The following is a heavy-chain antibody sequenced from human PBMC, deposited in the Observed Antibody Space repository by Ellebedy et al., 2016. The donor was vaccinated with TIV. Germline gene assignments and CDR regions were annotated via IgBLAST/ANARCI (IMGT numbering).Heavy chain of an antibody. Sequence: SETLSLTXTVSHYAISGSYYWGWIRQTPGKGLEWIVSMFHSGSTYYNPSLRSRVTMSVDTSKNQLSLKVRSVTAADTAIYYCARMTSRGFSTPAFWGQGTLVTVSS. D-gene: IGHD6-19*01. J-gene: IGHJ4*02. CDR2: MFHSGST. V-gene: IGHV4-38-2*02. CDR3: ARMTSRGFSTPAF. CDR1: HYAISGSYY.